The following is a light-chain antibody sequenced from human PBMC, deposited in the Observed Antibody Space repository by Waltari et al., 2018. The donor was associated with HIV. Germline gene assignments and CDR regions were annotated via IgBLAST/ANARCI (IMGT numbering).Light chain of an antibody. J-gene: IGKJ4*01. Sequence: IQMTQSPATLSASVGTSVPFSCRASQNINRWLAWYQQRPGKPPKFLIYQASNLESGVPSRFRGSGSGTLFTLTINSLQPDDFATYYCQQYHAYPVTFGGGTKVENK. V-gene: IGKV1-5*01. CDR3: QQYHAYPVT. CDR2: QAS. CDR1: QNINRW.